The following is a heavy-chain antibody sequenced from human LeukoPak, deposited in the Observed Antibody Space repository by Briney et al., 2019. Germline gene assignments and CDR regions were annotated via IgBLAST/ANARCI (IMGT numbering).Heavy chain of an antibody. J-gene: IGHJ4*02. CDR2: ISNSGST. Sequence: KSSETLSFTCTVSGGSISSYYWSWIRQPPGKGLEWIGYISNSGSTNYNPTTKSRVTISIDTSKNQCSLKVSSVTAADTAVYYCARVIAAAGSDYFDYWGQGTLVTVSS. CDR3: ARVIAAAGSDYFDY. D-gene: IGHD6-13*01. V-gene: IGHV4-59*01. CDR1: GGSISSYY.